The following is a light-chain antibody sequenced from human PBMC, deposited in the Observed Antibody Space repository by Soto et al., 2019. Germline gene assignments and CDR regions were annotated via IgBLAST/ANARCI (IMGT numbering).Light chain of an antibody. J-gene: IGKJ4*01. Sequence: EIVLTQSPATLSLSPGERATLSCRASQSISNSLLWIQQKPGQAPRLLIYDASTRATGIPARFSGSGSGTDFTLTISSLEPEGFAVYYCHQRSNWPLTFGGGTKVAIK. CDR3: HQRSNWPLT. CDR1: QSISNS. CDR2: DAS. V-gene: IGKV3-11*01.